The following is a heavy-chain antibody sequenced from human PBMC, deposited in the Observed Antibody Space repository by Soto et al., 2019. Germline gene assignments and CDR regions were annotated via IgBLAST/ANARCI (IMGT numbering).Heavy chain of an antibody. J-gene: IGHJ6*02. CDR3: AVGCSSSSGGMDV. V-gene: IGHV5-10-1*01. Sequence: EVQLVQSGAEVKKPGESLRISCKGSGYSFTSYWISWVRQMPGKGLEWMGRIDPSDSYTNYSPSFQGHVTISADKSISNADLPWSRLKASATAMYYCAVGCSSSSGGMDVWGQGTMVTVSS. CDR2: IDPSDSYT. CDR1: GYSFTSYW. D-gene: IGHD6-13*01.